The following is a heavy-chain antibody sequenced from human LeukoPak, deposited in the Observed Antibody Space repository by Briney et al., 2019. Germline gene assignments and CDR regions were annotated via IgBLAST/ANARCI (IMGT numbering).Heavy chain of an antibody. D-gene: IGHD6-19*01. CDR2: ISSSGSAI. CDR3: ARGGSLGY. Sequence: PGGSLRLSCAASGFTFSSYEMNWVRQAPGKGLEWVSKISSSGSAIYYADSVKGRFTISRDNAKSSLYLQMNSLRVEDTAIYYCARGGSLGYWGHGTLVTVSS. J-gene: IGHJ4*01. CDR1: GFTFSSYE. V-gene: IGHV3-48*03.